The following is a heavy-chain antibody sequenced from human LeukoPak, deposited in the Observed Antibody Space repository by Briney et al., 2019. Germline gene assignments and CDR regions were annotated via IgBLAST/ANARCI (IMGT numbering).Heavy chain of an antibody. CDR3: AKDEYLGIALAGWSWYFDL. J-gene: IGHJ2*01. V-gene: IGHV3-23*01. Sequence: GGFLRLSCADSGFTFSSNAMSWVRQALGEGLEWVSVIRGSGGGTYYADSVKGRFTISRDNSKNTLYLKMNSMRDEETAVYYCAKDEYLGIALAGWSWYFDLWGRGTLVTVSS. CDR1: GFTFSSNA. D-gene: IGHD6-19*01. CDR2: IRGSGGGT.